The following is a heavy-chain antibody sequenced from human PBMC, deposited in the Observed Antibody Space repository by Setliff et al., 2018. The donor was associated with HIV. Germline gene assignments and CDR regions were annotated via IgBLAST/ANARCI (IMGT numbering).Heavy chain of an antibody. D-gene: IGHD3-22*01. J-gene: IGHJ3*02. V-gene: IGHV1-2*02. CDR1: GYTFTGYY. CDR3: ARDRYYDSSGYYWFDAFDI. CDR2: INPNSGGT. Sequence: ASVTVSCKASGYTFTGYYMHWVRQAPGQGLEWMGWINPNSGGTNYAQKFQGRVTMTRDTSISTAYMELSRLRSDDTAVYYCARDRYYDSSGYYWFDAFDIWGQGTMVTVSS.